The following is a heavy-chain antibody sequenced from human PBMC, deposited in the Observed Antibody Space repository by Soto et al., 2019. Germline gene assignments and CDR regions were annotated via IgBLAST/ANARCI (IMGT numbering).Heavy chain of an antibody. CDR1: GYTFTSYA. Sequence: QVQLVQSGAEVKKPGASVKVSCKASGYTFTSYAMQWVRQAPGQRLEWMGWINAGNGNTKYSQKLQGRVTITSDTSASTDYMEMRRLRSEDTAVYYCARDLGGWTDYWGQGTLVTVSS. D-gene: IGHD6-19*01. CDR2: INAGNGNT. J-gene: IGHJ4*02. V-gene: IGHV1-3*01. CDR3: ARDLGGWTDY.